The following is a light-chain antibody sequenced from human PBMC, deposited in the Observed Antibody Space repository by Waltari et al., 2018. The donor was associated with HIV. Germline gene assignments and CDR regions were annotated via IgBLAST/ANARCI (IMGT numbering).Light chain of an antibody. V-gene: IGLV2-14*03. CDR1: TRYVGGYNY. CDR2: AVS. J-gene: IGLJ1*01. CDR3: SSYTSSRSYV. Sequence: QSALTQPASVSGSPGQSITIHCPGTTRYVGGYNYFPWYQQPPRKAPTPMIYAVSNRPSGVSNRFAGSKSGNTASLTISGLQAEDEADYYCSSYTSSRSYVFGTGTRVTV.